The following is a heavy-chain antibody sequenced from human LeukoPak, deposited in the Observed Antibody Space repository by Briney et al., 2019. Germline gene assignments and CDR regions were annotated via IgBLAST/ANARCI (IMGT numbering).Heavy chain of an antibody. CDR2: IRYDGSNK. V-gene: IGHV3-30*02. CDR1: GFTFSSYG. J-gene: IGHJ4*02. CDR3: AKDAARDCSSTSCYMNDY. Sequence: GGSLRLSCAASGFTFSSYGMHWVRQAPGKGLEWVAFIRYDGSNKYYADSVKGRFTISRDNSKNTLYLQMNSLRAEDTAVYYCAKDAARDCSSTSCYMNDYWGQGTLVTVST. D-gene: IGHD2-2*02.